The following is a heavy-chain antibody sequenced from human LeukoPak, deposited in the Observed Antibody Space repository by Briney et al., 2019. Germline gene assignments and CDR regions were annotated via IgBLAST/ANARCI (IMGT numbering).Heavy chain of an antibody. D-gene: IGHD2-2*02. Sequence: GESLKISCKGSGYSFTSYWIGWVRKMPGKGLEWMGIIYPGDSDTRYSPSFQGQVTISADKSISTAYLQWSSLKASDTAMYYCARRGGEPYQLLYGNWFDPWGQGTLVTVSS. CDR2: IYPGDSDT. CDR1: GYSFTSYW. J-gene: IGHJ5*02. CDR3: ARRGGEPYQLLYGNWFDP. V-gene: IGHV5-51*01.